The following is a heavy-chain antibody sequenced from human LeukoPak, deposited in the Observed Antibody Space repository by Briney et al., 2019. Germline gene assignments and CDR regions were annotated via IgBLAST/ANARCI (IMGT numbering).Heavy chain of an antibody. CDR3: AKDRIAAAGLFDY. D-gene: IGHD6-13*01. CDR1: GFTFDNSA. Sequence: GGSLRLSCAASGFTFDNSAMNWVRQAPGKGLEWVSAISGSGGSTYYADSVKGRFTISRDNSKNTLYLQMNSLRAEDTAVYYCAKDRIAAAGLFDYWGQGTLVTVSS. V-gene: IGHV3-23*01. CDR2: ISGSGGST. J-gene: IGHJ4*02.